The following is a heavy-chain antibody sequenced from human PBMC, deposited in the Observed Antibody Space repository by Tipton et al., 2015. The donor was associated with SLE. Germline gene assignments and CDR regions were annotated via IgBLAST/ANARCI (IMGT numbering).Heavy chain of an antibody. CDR3: ARDTVRWFEA. Sequence: QLVQSGPEVKKPGASVKVSCKASGYTFTGYGVSWVRQAPGQGLEWMGWISTYNGNTNYAQNLQGRVTLTTDASTSTAYMELRSLRSDDTAVYYCARDTVRWFEAWGQGTLVTVSS. D-gene: IGHD6-6*01. V-gene: IGHV1-18*01. J-gene: IGHJ5*02. CDR1: GYTFTGYG. CDR2: ISTYNGNT.